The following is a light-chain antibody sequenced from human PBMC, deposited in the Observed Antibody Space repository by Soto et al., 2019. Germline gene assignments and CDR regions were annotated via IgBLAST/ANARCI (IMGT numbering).Light chain of an antibody. V-gene: IGKV3-15*01. CDR2: DTS. Sequence: EIVVTQSPATLSGSTGERVTLSCRASQVVSSRLAWYQQRPGQVPRLLIYDTSTRAPGISARFSGRGSGTEFTLTISTRQSEEFAAYYCQEYLEWPPGMFGQGTTVDMK. CDR1: QVVSSR. J-gene: IGKJ1*01. CDR3: QEYLEWPPGM.